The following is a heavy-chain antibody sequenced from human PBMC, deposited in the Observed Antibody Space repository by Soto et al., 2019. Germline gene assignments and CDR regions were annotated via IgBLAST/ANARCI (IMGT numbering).Heavy chain of an antibody. D-gene: IGHD2-2*01. CDR1: GFTFSSYW. V-gene: IGHV3-7*01. CDR2: IKQDGSEK. Sequence: GGSLRLSCAASGFTFSSYWMSWVRQAPGKGLEWVANIKQDGSEKYYVDSVKGRFTISRDNAKNSLYLQMNSLRAEDTAVYYCARQDIVVVPAAMYYFDYWGQGTLVTVS. J-gene: IGHJ4*02. CDR3: ARQDIVVVPAAMYYFDY.